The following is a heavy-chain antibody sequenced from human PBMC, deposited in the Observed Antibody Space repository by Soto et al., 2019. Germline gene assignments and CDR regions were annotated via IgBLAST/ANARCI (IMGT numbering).Heavy chain of an antibody. CDR2: ISYDGSNK. V-gene: IGHV3-30*18. Sequence: GESLKISCAASGFTFGSYGMHWVRQAPGKGLEWVAVISYDGSNKYYADSVKGRFTISRDNSKNTLYLQMNSLRAEDTAVYYCAKDWEGITGTLDQIDYWGQGTLVTVSS. CDR3: AKDWEGITGTLDQIDY. J-gene: IGHJ4*02. D-gene: IGHD1-7*01. CDR1: GFTFGSYG.